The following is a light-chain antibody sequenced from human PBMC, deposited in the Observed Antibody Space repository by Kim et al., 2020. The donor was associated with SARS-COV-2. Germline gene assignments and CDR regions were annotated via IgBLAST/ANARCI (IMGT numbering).Light chain of an antibody. CDR3: GTWDSSLNSFVV. CDR2: DNN. CDR1: SSNIGNNY. J-gene: IGLJ2*01. Sequence: QSVLTQPPSVSAAPGQKVTISCSGRSSNIGNNYVSWYQQLPGAAPKLLIYDNNKRPSGIPDRFSGSKSGTSATLGITGLQTGDEADYYCGTWDSSLNSFVVFGGGTQLTVL. V-gene: IGLV1-51*01.